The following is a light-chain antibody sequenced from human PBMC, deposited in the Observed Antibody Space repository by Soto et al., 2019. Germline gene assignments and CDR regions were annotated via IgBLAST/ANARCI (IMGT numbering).Light chain of an antibody. CDR3: QQYNNWWT. Sequence: EIVMTQSPATLSVSPGVRATLSCRASQSVSNNLAWYQKKPGQAPRLLIYGASTRATGIPARVSGSGSGTEFTLTSSSLQSEDFAFYYCQQYNNWWTFGQGTRVDIK. CDR2: GAS. V-gene: IGKV3-15*01. J-gene: IGKJ1*01. CDR1: QSVSNN.